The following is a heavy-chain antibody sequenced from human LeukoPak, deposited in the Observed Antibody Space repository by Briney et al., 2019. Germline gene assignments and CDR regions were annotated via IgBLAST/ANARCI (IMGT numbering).Heavy chain of an antibody. V-gene: IGHV5-51*01. Sequence: GESLKISCKGSGYTFTSYWIGWVRQMPGKGLESMAIIHPDDSDTRYSPSFQGQVTISADKSINTAYLQWSSLKAPDTAMYYCARSRAPGAADAFDIWGQGTMVTVSS. CDR1: GYTFTSYW. J-gene: IGHJ3*02. D-gene: IGHD7-27*01. CDR3: ARSRAPGAADAFDI. CDR2: IHPDDSDT.